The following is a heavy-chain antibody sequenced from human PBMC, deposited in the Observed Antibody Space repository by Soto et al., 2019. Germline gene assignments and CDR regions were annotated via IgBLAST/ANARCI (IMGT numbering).Heavy chain of an antibody. Sequence: GGSLRLSCVASGFTFSSYDMHWVRQATGKGLEWVSAIGTAGDTYYPGSVKGRFTISRENAKNSLYLQMNSLRAEDTAVYYCARDHLEDYCSGGSCHDQKDYYYGMDVWGQGTTVTVSS. V-gene: IGHV3-13*01. CDR3: ARDHLEDYCSGGSCHDQKDYYYGMDV. CDR2: IGTAGDT. J-gene: IGHJ6*02. CDR1: GFTFSSYD. D-gene: IGHD2-15*01.